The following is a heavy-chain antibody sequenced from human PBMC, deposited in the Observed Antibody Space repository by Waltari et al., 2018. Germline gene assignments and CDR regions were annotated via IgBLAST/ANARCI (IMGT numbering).Heavy chain of an antibody. V-gene: IGHV3-7*01. CDR3: ARVGLISGPVNY. CDR2: RHQDRSEK. CDR1: GFSFSSYL. Sequence: EVQLVESGGGLVQPGGSLRLSCVGSGFSFSSYLMIWVRQAPGKGLEWVATRHQDRSEKYYGDALKGRFTISRDNSKNSLYLQMNSLRAEDTAVYYCARVGLISGPVNYWGQGTLVTVSS. D-gene: IGHD2-8*01. J-gene: IGHJ4*02.